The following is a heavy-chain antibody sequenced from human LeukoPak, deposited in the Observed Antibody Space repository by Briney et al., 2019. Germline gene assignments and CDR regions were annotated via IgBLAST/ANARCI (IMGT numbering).Heavy chain of an antibody. D-gene: IGHD6-19*01. CDR3: ARDHDTVAGPY. J-gene: IGHJ4*02. CDR1: GYTLTELS. CDR2: FDPEDGET. V-gene: IGHV1-24*01. Sequence: ASVKVSCKVSGYTLTELSMHWVRQAPGKGLEWMGGFDPEDGETIYAQKFQGRVTMTRDTSTSTVYMELSSLRSEDTAVYYCARDHDTVAGPYWGQGTLVTVSS.